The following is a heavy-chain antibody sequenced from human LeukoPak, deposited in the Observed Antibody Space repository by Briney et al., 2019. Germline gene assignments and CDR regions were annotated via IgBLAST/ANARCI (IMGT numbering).Heavy chain of an antibody. CDR2: IYHSGST. CDR1: GGSISSSNW. D-gene: IGHD6-19*01. V-gene: IGHV4-4*02. Sequence: PSETLSLTCAVSGGSISSSNWWSWVRQPPGKGLEWIGEIYHSGSTNYNPSLKSRVTISVDKSKNQFSLKLSSVTAADTAVYYCARHSSGSGRLTSHYYYGMDVWGQGTTVTVSS. J-gene: IGHJ6*02. CDR3: ARHSSGSGRLTSHYYYGMDV.